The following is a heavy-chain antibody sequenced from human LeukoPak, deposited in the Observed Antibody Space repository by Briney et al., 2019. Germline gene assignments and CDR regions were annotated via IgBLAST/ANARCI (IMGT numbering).Heavy chain of an antibody. CDR2: FDPEDGET. Sequence: ASVKVSCKVSGYTLTELSMHWVRQAPGKGLEWMGGFDPEDGETIYAQKFQGRVTMTEDTSTDTAYMELSSLRSEYTAVYYCATPSGSHDAFDIWGQGTMVTVSS. CDR1: GYTLTELS. J-gene: IGHJ3*02. V-gene: IGHV1-24*01. D-gene: IGHD3-10*01. CDR3: ATPSGSHDAFDI.